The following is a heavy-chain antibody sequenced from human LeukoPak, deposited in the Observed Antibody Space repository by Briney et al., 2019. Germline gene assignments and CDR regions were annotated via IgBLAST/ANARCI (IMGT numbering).Heavy chain of an antibody. V-gene: IGHV3-20*04. Sequence: GGSLRLSCAASGFTFDDYGMSWVRQAPGKGLEWVSGINWNGGSTGYADSVKGRFTISRDNAKNTLYLQMNSLRAEDTAVYYCARDSRITIFGVVIRPRNWFDPWGQGTLVTVSS. CDR3: ARDSRITIFGVVIRPRNWFDP. J-gene: IGHJ5*02. D-gene: IGHD3-3*01. CDR1: GFTFDDYG. CDR2: INWNGGST.